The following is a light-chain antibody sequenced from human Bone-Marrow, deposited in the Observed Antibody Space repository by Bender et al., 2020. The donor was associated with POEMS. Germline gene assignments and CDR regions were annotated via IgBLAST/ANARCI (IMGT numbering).Light chain of an antibody. J-gene: IGLJ2*01. CDR2: QDT. CDR1: DLGDKH. CDR3: QAWDTYSVI. Sequence: SYEVTQPPSVSVSPGQTASITCSGDDLGDKHVAWYQQKPGQSPVLVIYQDTKRPSGIPERFSGSNSGNTATLTISGTQAMDEADYYCQAWDTYSVIFGGGTKLTAL. V-gene: IGLV3-1*01.